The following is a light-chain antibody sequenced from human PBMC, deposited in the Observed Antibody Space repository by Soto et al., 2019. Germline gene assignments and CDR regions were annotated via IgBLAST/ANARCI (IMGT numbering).Light chain of an antibody. CDR3: SSYTTSSALQV. Sequence: QSVLTQPASVSGSPGQSITISCTGTSSDVGNYNLVSWYQQYPGKAPKLMIYEGGKRPSGVSNRFSGSKSGNTASLTISGLQADDEADYYCSSYTTSSALQVFGTGTKLTVL. V-gene: IGLV2-14*02. CDR2: EGG. J-gene: IGLJ1*01. CDR1: SSDVGNYNL.